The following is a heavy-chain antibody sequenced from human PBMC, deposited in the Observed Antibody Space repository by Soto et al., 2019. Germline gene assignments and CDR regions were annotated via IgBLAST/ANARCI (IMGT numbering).Heavy chain of an antibody. J-gene: IGHJ6*02. CDR1: GDSISSGIDY. Sequence: SETLSLTCTVSGDSISSGIDYWGWIRHHPGKGLEWIGHIYHSGSTYYNPSLKSRVTISVDTPKNQFSLKPSSVTAADTAVYYCARVDPYYYDSSGYYDYYGMDVWGQGTTVTVSS. V-gene: IGHV4-30-4*01. CDR3: ARVDPYYYDSSGYYDYYGMDV. CDR2: IYHSGST. D-gene: IGHD3-22*01.